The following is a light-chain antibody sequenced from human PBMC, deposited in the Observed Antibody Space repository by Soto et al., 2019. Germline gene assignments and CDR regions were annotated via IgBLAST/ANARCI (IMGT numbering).Light chain of an antibody. CDR3: QQYYSYPPT. CDR1: QGISSY. Sequence: AILMTQSPSSFSSSTGDIFTITCRASQGISSYLAWYQQKPGKAPKLLIYAASTLQSGVPSRFSGSGSGTDFTLTISCLQSEDFATYYCQQYYSYPPTFGQGTKVDIK. V-gene: IGKV1-8*01. J-gene: IGKJ1*01. CDR2: AAS.